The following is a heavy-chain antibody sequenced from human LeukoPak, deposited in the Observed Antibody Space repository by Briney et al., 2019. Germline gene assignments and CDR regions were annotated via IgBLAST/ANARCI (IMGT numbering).Heavy chain of an antibody. J-gene: IGHJ4*02. V-gene: IGHV3-7*01. CDR2: IKEDGSDQ. CDR1: GFPFSGYC. CDR3: SRSLDY. Sequence: GGSLRLSCAASGFPFSGYCMDWVRQAPGQGMEWVANIKEDGSDQYFADSVKGRFTISRDNAKNSLYLEMSSLRAEDTAVYYCSRSLDYWGRGVLVTVSS.